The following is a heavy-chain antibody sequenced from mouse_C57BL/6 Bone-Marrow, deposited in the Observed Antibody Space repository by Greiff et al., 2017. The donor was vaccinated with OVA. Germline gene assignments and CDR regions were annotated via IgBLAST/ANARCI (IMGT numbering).Heavy chain of an antibody. V-gene: IGHV2-9-1*01. J-gene: IGHJ2*01. D-gene: IGHD1-1*01. CDR3: ARTGIYYYGSSCYFDY. CDR2: IWTGGGT. CDR1: GFSLTSYG. Sequence: QVQLQQSGPGLVQPSQSLSITCTVSGFSLTSYGVHWVRQSPGKGLEWLGVIWTGGGTNYNSALKSRLSISKDNSKSQVFLKMNSLQTDDTARYYCARTGIYYYGSSCYFDYWGQGTTLTVSS.